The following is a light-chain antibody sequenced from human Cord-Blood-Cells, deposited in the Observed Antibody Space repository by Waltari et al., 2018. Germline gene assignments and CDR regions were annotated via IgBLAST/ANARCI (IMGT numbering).Light chain of an antibody. Sequence: QSALTQPVSVSGSPGQSITISCTGTSSDFGGYNYVSWYQQHPGKAPKLMIYDVSKRPSGVSNRFSGSKSGNTASLTISGLQAEDEADYYCSSSTSSSTPVVFGGGTKLTVL. CDR1: SSDFGGYNY. J-gene: IGLJ2*01. V-gene: IGLV2-14*01. CDR3: SSSTSSSTPVV. CDR2: DVS.